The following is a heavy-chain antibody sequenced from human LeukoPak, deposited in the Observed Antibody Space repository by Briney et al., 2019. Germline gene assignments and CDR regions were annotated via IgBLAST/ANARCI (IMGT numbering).Heavy chain of an antibody. CDR1: GFTFSSYA. J-gene: IGHJ4*02. CDR3: AKDRIMVRGVITPYFDY. CDR2: ISGSGGST. D-gene: IGHD3-10*01. Sequence: GGSLRLSFAASGFTFSSYAMSWVRQAPGKGLEWVSAISGSGGSTYYADSVKGRFTISRDNSKNTLYLQMNSLRAEDTAVYYCAKDRIMVRGVITPYFDYWGQGTLVTVSS. V-gene: IGHV3-23*01.